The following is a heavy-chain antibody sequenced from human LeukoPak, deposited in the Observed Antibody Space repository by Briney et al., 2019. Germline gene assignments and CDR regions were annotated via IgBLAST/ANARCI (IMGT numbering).Heavy chain of an antibody. J-gene: IGHJ4*02. D-gene: IGHD5-18*01. CDR3: AKDSRGYSYGGFDN. Sequence: GGSLRLSCAASGFIFSSYEMNWVRQAPGKGLEWDSYISSSGSTIYYADSVKGRFTISRDNPKNTLYLQMISLRAEDTAVYYCAKDSRGYSYGGFDNWGQGTLVTVSS. CDR1: GFIFSSYE. V-gene: IGHV3-48*03. CDR2: ISSSGSTI.